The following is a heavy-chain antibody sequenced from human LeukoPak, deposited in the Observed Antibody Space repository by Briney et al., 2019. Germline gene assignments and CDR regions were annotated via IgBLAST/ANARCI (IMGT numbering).Heavy chain of an antibody. CDR1: GDSVSSNSAA. D-gene: IGHD3-22*01. CDR3: AREGGLLYDISPFDY. CDR2: TYYRSKWYN. J-gene: IGHJ4*02. V-gene: IGHV6-1*01. Sequence: SQTLSLTCAISGDSVSSNSAAWNWIRQSPSRGLEWLGSTYYRSKWYNDYAVSVKSRITINPDTSKNQFSLQLNSVTPEDTAVYYCAREGGLLYDISPFDYWGQGTLVTVSS.